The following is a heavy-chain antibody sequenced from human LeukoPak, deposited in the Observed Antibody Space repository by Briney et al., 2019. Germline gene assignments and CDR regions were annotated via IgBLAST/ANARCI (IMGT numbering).Heavy chain of an antibody. CDR2: ISAYNGNT. J-gene: IGHJ4*02. CDR1: GYTLTSYG. V-gene: IGHV1-18*01. D-gene: IGHD4-17*01. Sequence: ASVKVSCKASGYTLTSYGISWVRQAPGQGLEWMGWISAYNGNTNYAQKLQGRVTMTTDTSTSTAYMELRSLRSDDTAVYYCARDEMGYGDYHYWGQGTLLTVSS. CDR3: ARDEMGYGDYHY.